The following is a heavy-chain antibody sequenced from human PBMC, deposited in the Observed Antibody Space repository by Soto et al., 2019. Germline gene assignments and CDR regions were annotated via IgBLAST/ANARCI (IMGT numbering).Heavy chain of an antibody. V-gene: IGHV4-59*12. CDR1: GGSISSYY. CDR3: ARGGANGSGSYSYYYYGMDV. Sequence: SETLSLTCTVSGGSISSYYWSWIRQPPGKGLEWIGYIYYSGSTNYNPSLKSRITISVDTSKNQFSLKLSSVTAADTAVYYCARGGANGSGSYSYYYYGMDVWGQGTTVTVSS. J-gene: IGHJ6*02. CDR2: IYYSGST. D-gene: IGHD3-10*01.